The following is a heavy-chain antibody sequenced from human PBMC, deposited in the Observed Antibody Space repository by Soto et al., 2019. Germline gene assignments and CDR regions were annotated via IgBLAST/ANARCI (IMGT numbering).Heavy chain of an antibody. Sequence: ASVKVSCKASGYTFTSYYMHWVRQAPGQGLEWMGIINPSGGSTSYAQKFQGRVTMTRDTSTSTVYMELSSLRSEDTAVYYCARDPTMIVVATHGMDVWGEGTTVTVSS. CDR1: GYTFTSYY. D-gene: IGHD3-22*01. CDR2: INPSGGST. J-gene: IGHJ6*02. CDR3: ARDPTMIVVATHGMDV. V-gene: IGHV1-46*03.